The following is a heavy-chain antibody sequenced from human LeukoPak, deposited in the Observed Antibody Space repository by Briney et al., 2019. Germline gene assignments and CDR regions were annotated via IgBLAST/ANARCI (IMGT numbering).Heavy chain of an antibody. Sequence: PGGSLRLSCAASGFTFSSYAMHWVRQAPGKGLEWVAVISYDGSNKYYADSVKGRFTISRDNSKNTLYLQMNSLRAEDTAIYYCARGLHRIAVAGTGSFPFDYWGQGTLVTVSS. D-gene: IGHD6-19*01. V-gene: IGHV3-30*04. CDR2: ISYDGSNK. J-gene: IGHJ4*02. CDR1: GFTFSSYA. CDR3: ARGLHRIAVAGTGSFPFDY.